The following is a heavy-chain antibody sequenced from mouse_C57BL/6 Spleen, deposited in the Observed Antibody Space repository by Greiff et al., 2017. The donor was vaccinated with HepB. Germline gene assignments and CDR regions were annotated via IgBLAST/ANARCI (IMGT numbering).Heavy chain of an antibody. J-gene: IGHJ2*01. D-gene: IGHD2-4*01. CDR2: ISSGGSYT. Sequence: EVQVVESGGDLVKPGGSLKLSCAASGFTFSSYGMSWVRQTPDKRLEWVATISSGGSYTYYPDSVKGRFTISRDNAKNTLYLQMSSLKSEDTAMYYCASIYYDYYFDYWGQGTTLTVSS. V-gene: IGHV5-6*01. CDR1: GFTFSSYG. CDR3: ASIYYDYYFDY.